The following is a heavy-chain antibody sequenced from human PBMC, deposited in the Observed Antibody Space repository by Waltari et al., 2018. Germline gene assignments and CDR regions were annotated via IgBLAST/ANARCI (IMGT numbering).Heavy chain of an antibody. CDR3: AKYTKSWLN. CDR1: GFTFSGAA. D-gene: IGHD2-2*02. Sequence: EVQLVESGGGLVQPGGSLKLSCAASGFTFSGAAMHWIRQASGKGLEWVGRIRSTANNYATVYAASMKGRFTISRDDSRNTAYLQMNSLKTEDTAVYYCAKYTKSWLNWGQGTLVTVSS. CDR2: IRSTANNYAT. J-gene: IGHJ4*02. V-gene: IGHV3-73*01.